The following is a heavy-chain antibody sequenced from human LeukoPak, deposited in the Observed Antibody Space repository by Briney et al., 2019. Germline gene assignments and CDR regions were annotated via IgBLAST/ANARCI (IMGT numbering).Heavy chain of an antibody. Sequence: SETLSLTCTVSGGSMSGYYWSWIRQPPGKGLEWIAYMYYSGNTNYNPSLKSRVTMSVDTSKNQFSLKLNSVTAADTAVYYCARIHYYDSSGYFSTFDYWGQETLVTVSS. CDR1: GGSMSGYY. V-gene: IGHV4-59*01. CDR2: MYYSGNT. CDR3: ARIHYYDSSGYFSTFDY. J-gene: IGHJ4*02. D-gene: IGHD3-22*01.